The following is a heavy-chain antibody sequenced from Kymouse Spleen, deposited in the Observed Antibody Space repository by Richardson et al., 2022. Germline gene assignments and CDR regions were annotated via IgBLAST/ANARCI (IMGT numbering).Heavy chain of an antibody. Sequence: QVQLQQWGAGLLKPSETLSLTCAVYGGSFSGYYWSWIRQPPGKGLEWIGEINHSGSTNYNPSLKSRVTISVDTSKNQFSLKLSSVTAADTAVYYCARTYYDFWSGYLFDYWGQGTLVTVSS. V-gene: IGHV4-34*01. J-gene: IGHJ4*02. CDR3: ARTYYDFWSGYLFDY. CDR1: GGSFSGYY. D-gene: IGHD3-3*01. CDR2: INHSGST.